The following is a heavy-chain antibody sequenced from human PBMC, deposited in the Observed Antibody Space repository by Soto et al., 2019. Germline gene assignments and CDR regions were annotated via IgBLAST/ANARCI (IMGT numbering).Heavy chain of an antibody. D-gene: IGHD2-15*01. CDR2: ISYDGSNK. J-gene: IGHJ4*02. CDR3: AKDMGGGSCLDY. CDR1: GFTFSSYG. V-gene: IGHV3-30*18. Sequence: GGSLRLSCAASGFTFSSYGMHWVRQAPGKGLEWVAVISYDGSNKYYADSVKGRFTISRDNSKNTLYLQMNSLRAEDTAVYYCAKDMGGGSCLDYWGQGTLVTVS.